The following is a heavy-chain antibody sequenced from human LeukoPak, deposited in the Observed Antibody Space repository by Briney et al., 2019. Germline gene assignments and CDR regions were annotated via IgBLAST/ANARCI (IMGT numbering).Heavy chain of an antibody. CDR2: IAYSGST. Sequence: SETLSLTCSVSSGSISPYFWSWIRQPPGKGLEWIGYIAYSGSTNYNPSLKSRVTISVDTSKNQFSLRLNSVTTADTAVYYCARDDYRGVTNFDPWGQGTLVTVSS. V-gene: IGHV4-59*01. D-gene: IGHD3-10*01. CDR3: ARDDYRGVTNFDP. CDR1: SGSISPYF. J-gene: IGHJ5*02.